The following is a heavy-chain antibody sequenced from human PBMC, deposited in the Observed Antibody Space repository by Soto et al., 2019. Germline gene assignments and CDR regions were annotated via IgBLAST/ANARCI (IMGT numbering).Heavy chain of an antibody. CDR2: ISSSGSTI. D-gene: IGHD3-3*01. CDR1: GFTFSSYE. Sequence: GGSLRLSCAASGFTFSSYEMNWVRQAPGKGLEWVSYISSSGSTIYYADSVKGRFTISRDNAKNSLYLQMNSLRAEDTAVYYCASNPLYDFWSGYYDLNWFDPWGQGTLVTVSS. J-gene: IGHJ5*02. V-gene: IGHV3-48*03. CDR3: ASNPLYDFWSGYYDLNWFDP.